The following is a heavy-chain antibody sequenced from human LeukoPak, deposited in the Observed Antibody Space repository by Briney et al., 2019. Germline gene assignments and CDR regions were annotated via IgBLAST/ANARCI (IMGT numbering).Heavy chain of an antibody. CDR1: GGTFSSYA. CDR3: AATDIVVVPAAAGAHWFDP. CDR2: IIPIFGTA. V-gene: IGHV1-69*05. Sequence: SVKVSCKVSGGTFSSYAISWVRQAPGQGLEWMGRIIPIFGTANYAQKFQGRVTITTDESTSTAYMELSSLRSEDTAVYCCAATDIVVVPAAAGAHWFDPWGQGTLVTVSS. J-gene: IGHJ5*02. D-gene: IGHD2-2*01.